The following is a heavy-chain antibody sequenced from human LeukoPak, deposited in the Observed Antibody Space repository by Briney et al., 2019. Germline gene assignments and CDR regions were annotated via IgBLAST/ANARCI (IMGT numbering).Heavy chain of an antibody. CDR2: ISSSSSYT. V-gene: IGHV3-11*05. D-gene: IGHD5-12*01. Sequence: PRGSLRLSCAASGFTFTDYYIGSLRQAPGKGLEWVSYISSSSSYTDYADSVKGRFTISRDNAKNSLNLQMNSLRAEDTAVYYCARVSGYSCYSDYWGQGTLVTVSS. CDR1: GFTFTDYY. CDR3: ARVSGYSCYSDY. J-gene: IGHJ4*03.